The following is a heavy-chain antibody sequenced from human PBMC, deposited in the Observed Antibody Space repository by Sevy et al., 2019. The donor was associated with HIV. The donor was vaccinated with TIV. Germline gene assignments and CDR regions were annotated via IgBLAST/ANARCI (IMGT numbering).Heavy chain of an antibody. D-gene: IGHD2-2*03. J-gene: IGHJ5*02. Sequence: ASVKVSCKASGYTFTSYGISWVRQAPGQGLEWMGWISAYNGNTNYAQKLQGRVTMTTDTSTSTAYMELRSLRSDDTSVYYCARLVGYCNSTSCYHWFDPWGQGTLVTVSS. V-gene: IGHV1-18*01. CDR1: GYTFTSYG. CDR3: ARLVGYCNSTSCYHWFDP. CDR2: ISAYNGNT.